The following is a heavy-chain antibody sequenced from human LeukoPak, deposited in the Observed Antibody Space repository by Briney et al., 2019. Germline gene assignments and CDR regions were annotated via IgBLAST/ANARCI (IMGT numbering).Heavy chain of an antibody. CDR2: IYSGGST. CDR1: GSTVSSNY. V-gene: IGHV3-53*01. D-gene: IGHD3-22*01. Sequence: PGGSLRLPRAASGSTVSSNYMSWVRQAPGKGLEWVSVIYSGGSTYYADSVKGRFTISRDNSKNTLYLQMNSLRAEDTAVYYCARFFAYYYDSSGYYDYFDYWGQGTLVTVSS. CDR3: ARFFAYYYDSSGYYDYFDY. J-gene: IGHJ4*02.